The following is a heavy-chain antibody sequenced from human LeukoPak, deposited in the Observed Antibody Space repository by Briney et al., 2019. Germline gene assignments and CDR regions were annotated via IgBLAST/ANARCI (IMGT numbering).Heavy chain of an antibody. CDR1: GFTFSSYG. D-gene: IGHD3-22*01. CDR2: ISGSGSST. V-gene: IGHV3-23*01. CDR3: AKDTTMIVVVTYYFDY. Sequence: GGSLRLSCAASGFTFSSYGMSWVRQAPGKGLEWVSAISGSGSSTYYAASVKGRFTISRDNSKNTLYLQMNSLRAEDTAVYYCAKDTTMIVVVTYYFDYWGQGTLVTVSS. J-gene: IGHJ4*02.